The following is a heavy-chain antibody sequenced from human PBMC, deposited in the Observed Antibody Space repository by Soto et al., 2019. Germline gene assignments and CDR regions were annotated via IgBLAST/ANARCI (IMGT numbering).Heavy chain of an antibody. D-gene: IGHD6-6*01. CDR3: ARTRSFSLGFYYDGIDV. Sequence: GESLKISCQGSGYSFATYWIGWVRQMPGKDLEWMGIIYPGGSDTRYSPSFQGQVTISADKSLRTAYLQWTSLKASDTALYYCARTRSFSLGFYYDGIDVWGQGTTVTVSS. CDR1: GYSFATYW. J-gene: IGHJ6*02. V-gene: IGHV5-51*01. CDR2: IYPGGSDT.